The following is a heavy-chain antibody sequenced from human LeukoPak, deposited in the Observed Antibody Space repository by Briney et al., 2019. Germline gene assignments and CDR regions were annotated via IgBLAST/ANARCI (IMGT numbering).Heavy chain of an antibody. CDR2: INHSGST. Sequence: SETLSLTCAVYGGSFSGYYWSWIRRPPGKGLEWIGEINHSGSTNYNPSLKSRVTISVDTSKNQFSLKLSSVTAADTAVYYCARDYSGYGPGAFDIWGQGTMVTVSS. D-gene: IGHD5-12*01. CDR1: GGSFSGYY. V-gene: IGHV4-34*01. J-gene: IGHJ3*02. CDR3: ARDYSGYGPGAFDI.